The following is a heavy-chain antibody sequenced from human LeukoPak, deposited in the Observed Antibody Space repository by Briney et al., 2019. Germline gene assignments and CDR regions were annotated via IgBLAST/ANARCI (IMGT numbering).Heavy chain of an antibody. D-gene: IGHD1-26*01. CDR2: INPNSGGT. Sequence: ASVKVSCKASGYTFTGYYIHWVRQAPGQGLEWMGWINPNSGGTSSAQKFQGRVTMTRDTSISTAYMELSRLRSDDTAVYYCARDRYSGSYYFDYWGQGTLVTVSS. V-gene: IGHV1-2*02. J-gene: IGHJ4*02. CDR1: GYTFTGYY. CDR3: ARDRYSGSYYFDY.